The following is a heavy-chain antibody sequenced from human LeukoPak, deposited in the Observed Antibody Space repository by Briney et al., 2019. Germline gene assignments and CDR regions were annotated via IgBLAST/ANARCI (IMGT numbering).Heavy chain of an antibody. CDR3: ARDGNFDF. Sequence: ASVKVSCKASGYTFTGYYMHWVRQAPGQGLEWMGWINPNSGDTNYAQKFRGRVNMTGDTSINTAYLDLSGLRSDDTAIYYCARDGNFDFWGQGTLVTASS. CDR1: GYTFTGYY. CDR2: INPNSGDT. V-gene: IGHV1-2*02. J-gene: IGHJ4*02.